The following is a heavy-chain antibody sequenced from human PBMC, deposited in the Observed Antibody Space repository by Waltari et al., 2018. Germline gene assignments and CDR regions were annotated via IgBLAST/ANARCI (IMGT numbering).Heavy chain of an antibody. D-gene: IGHD3-22*01. Sequence: EVQLVESGGGLVQPGGSLRLSCAASGFTFSSYEMNWVRQAPGKGLEWVSYISSRCSTIYYADSVKGRFTISRDNAKNSLYLQMNSLRAKDTAVYYCARPNYYDSSGYLAEDWGQGTLVTVSS. CDR2: ISSRCSTI. J-gene: IGHJ4*02. CDR1: GFTFSSYE. CDR3: ARPNYYDSSGYLAED. V-gene: IGHV3-48*03.